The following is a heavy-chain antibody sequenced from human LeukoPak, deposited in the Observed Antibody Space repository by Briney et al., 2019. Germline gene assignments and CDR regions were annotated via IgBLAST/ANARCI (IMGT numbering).Heavy chain of an antibody. CDR3: AKVKTRNRQQLADDAFDI. Sequence: ASVKVSCKASGYTFTSYAMHWVRQAPGQRLEWMGWIDAGNGNTKYSQKFQGRVTITRDTSASTAYMELSSLRSEDTAVYYCAKVKTRNRQQLADDAFDIWGQGTMVTVSS. J-gene: IGHJ3*02. D-gene: IGHD6-13*01. CDR2: IDAGNGNT. V-gene: IGHV1-3*01. CDR1: GYTFTSYA.